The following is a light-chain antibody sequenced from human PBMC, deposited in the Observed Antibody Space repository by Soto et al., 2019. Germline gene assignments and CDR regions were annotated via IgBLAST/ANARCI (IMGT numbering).Light chain of an antibody. V-gene: IGLV4-69*01. CDR1: SGHSSYA. CDR2: LSSDGSH. CDR3: QTWDTGARVV. Sequence: QPVLTQSPSASASLGASVKLTCTLSSGHSSYAIAWHQQQPEKGPRYLMKLSSDGSHSKGDGIPDRFSGSSSGAERYLTISRLQSEDEADYYCQTWDTGARVVFGGWTKLTVL. J-gene: IGLJ2*01.